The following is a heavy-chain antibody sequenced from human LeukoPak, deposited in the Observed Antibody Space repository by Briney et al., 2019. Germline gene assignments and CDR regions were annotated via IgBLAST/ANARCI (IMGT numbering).Heavy chain of an antibody. CDR1: GFGFGQYE. J-gene: IGHJ6*02. CDR3: AKDFPHYYEVPHGMDV. D-gene: IGHD3-22*01. V-gene: IGHV3-48*03. Sequence: GGSLRLSCAASGFGFGQYEMNWVRQAPGKGLEWIAYISVRAGTIYYGDSAEGRFTISRDDAKNSLYLQMNGQRVEDTAIYYCAKDFPHYYEVPHGMDVWGQGTTVTV. CDR2: ISVRAGTI.